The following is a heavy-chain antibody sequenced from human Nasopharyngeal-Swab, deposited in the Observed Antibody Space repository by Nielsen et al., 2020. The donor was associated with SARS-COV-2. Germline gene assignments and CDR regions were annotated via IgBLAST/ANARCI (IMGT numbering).Heavy chain of an antibody. D-gene: IGHD3-22*01. CDR2: IVVGSGNT. Sequence: WVRQAPGQRLEWIGWIVVGSGNTNYAQKFQERVTITRDMSTSTAYMELSSLRSDDTAVYYCARNDSSGYGYWGQGTLVTVSS. J-gene: IGHJ4*02. CDR3: ARNDSSGYGY. V-gene: IGHV1-58*01.